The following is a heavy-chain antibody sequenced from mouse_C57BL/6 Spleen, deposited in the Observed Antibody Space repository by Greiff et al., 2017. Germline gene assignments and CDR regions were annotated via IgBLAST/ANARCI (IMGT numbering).Heavy chain of an antibody. CDR3: ARGDAY. V-gene: IGHV1-55*01. CDR1: GYTFTSYW. Sequence: VQLVESGAELVKPGASVKMSCKASGYTFTSYWITWVKQRPGQGLEWIGDIYPGSGSTNYNEKFKSKATLTVDTSSSTAYMQLSSLTSEDSAVYYCARGDAYWGQGTLVTVSA. CDR2: IYPGSGST. J-gene: IGHJ3*01.